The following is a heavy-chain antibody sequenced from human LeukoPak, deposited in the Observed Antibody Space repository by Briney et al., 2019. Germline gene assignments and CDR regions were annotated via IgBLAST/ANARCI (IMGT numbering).Heavy chain of an antibody. Sequence: GGSLRLSCAASGFTFSSYWMHWVRQAPGKGLGWVSRINSDGSSTSYAASVKGRFTISRDNAKNTLYLQMNSLRAEDTAVYYCARDRVEFYYDSSGYSFDYWGQGTLVIVSS. CDR2: INSDGSST. V-gene: IGHV3-74*01. J-gene: IGHJ4*02. CDR1: GFTFSSYW. D-gene: IGHD3-22*01. CDR3: ARDRVEFYYDSSGYSFDY.